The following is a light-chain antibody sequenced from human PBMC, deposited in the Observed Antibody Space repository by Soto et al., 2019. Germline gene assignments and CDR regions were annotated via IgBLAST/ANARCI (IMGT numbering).Light chain of an antibody. V-gene: IGKV3-20*01. CDR3: QQYGNSPIT. CDR2: GTS. Sequence: ETVMTQSPATLSVSPGERATLSCRASQSVSSSHLAWYQQKPGQAPRLLIYGTSSRATGIPDRFSGSGSGTDFTLTISRLEPEDFAVYYCQQYGNSPITFGQGTRLEIK. J-gene: IGKJ5*01. CDR1: QSVSSSH.